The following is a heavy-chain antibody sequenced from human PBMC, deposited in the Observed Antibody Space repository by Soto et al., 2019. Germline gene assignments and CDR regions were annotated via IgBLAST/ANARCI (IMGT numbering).Heavy chain of an antibody. J-gene: IGHJ4*02. Sequence: GGSLRLSCAASGFTFSSYSMNWVRQAPGKGLEWVSYISSTSSTIFYADPVKGRFTISRDNAKNSLYLQMNSLRDEDTAVYYCARDLAGWPDYWGQGPLVTVAS. CDR1: GFTFSSYS. CDR2: ISSTSSTI. D-gene: IGHD6-13*01. V-gene: IGHV3-48*02. CDR3: ARDLAGWPDY.